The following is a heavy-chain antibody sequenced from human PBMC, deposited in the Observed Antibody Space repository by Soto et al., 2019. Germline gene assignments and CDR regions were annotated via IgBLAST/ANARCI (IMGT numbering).Heavy chain of an antibody. V-gene: IGHV4-31*03. CDR2: IYYSGST. CDR1: GGSISSGGYY. CDR3: ARSGDILTGIGLSF. Sequence: SETLSLTCTVSGGSISSGGYYWSWIRQHPGKGLEWIGYIYYSGSTYYNPSLKSRVTISVDTSKNQFSLKLSSVTAADTAVYYCARSGDILTGIGLSFWGQGTLVTVSS. J-gene: IGHJ4*02. D-gene: IGHD3-9*01.